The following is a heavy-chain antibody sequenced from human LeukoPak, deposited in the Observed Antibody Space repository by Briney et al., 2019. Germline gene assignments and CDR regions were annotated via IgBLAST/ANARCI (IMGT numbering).Heavy chain of an antibody. Sequence: ASVKVSCKASGGTLSRYAISWVRQAPGQGLEWMRGIIPIFGTTNYAQKFQGRVTITADESTSTAYMELSSLRSDDTAVYNCARVVTPRYCSTTSCYWKGWFDPWGQGTLVTVSS. CDR2: IIPIFGTT. J-gene: IGHJ5*02. V-gene: IGHV1-69*13. CDR3: ARVVTPRYCSTTSCYWKGWFDP. D-gene: IGHD2-2*01. CDR1: GGTLSRYA.